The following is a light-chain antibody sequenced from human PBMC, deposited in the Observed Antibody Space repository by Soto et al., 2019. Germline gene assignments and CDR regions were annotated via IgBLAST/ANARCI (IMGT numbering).Light chain of an antibody. CDR2: YDS. J-gene: IGLJ2*01. Sequence: SYELTQPPSVSVAPGKTARITCGGNNIGSKRVHWYQQKPGQAPVLVIYYDSDRPSRIPERFSGSNSGNTATLTISRVEAGDEADYYCQVWDSSSDRDVVFGGGTKLTVL. CDR3: QVWDSSSDRDVV. V-gene: IGLV3-21*04. CDR1: NIGSKR.